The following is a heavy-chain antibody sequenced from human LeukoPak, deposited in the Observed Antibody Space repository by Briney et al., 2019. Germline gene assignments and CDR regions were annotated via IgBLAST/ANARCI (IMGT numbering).Heavy chain of an antibody. CDR2: INQSGST. D-gene: IGHD6-19*01. V-gene: IGHV4-34*01. CDR3: ARGQPLYSCGWYVNY. Sequence: SETLSLTCAVYGGSFSGYYWSWIRQPPGKGLEWIGEINQSGSTNYNPSLKSRVTISVDTSKNQFSLKLSSVTAADTAVYYCARGQPLYSCGWYVNYWGQGTLVTVSS. CDR1: GGSFSGYY. J-gene: IGHJ4*02.